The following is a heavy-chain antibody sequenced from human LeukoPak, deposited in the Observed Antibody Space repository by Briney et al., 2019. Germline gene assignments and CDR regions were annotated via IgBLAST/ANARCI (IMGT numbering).Heavy chain of an antibody. D-gene: IGHD2-2*01. CDR1: RFTFSNYY. CDR3: AKDIVVVPAAMGDY. V-gene: IGHV3-74*01. CDR2: INGDGSTL. J-gene: IGHJ4*02. Sequence: GGSLRLSCAASRFTFSNYYMHWVRQAPGKGLVWVSHINGDGSTLGYAASVKGRFTISRDNAKNTLYLQMNSLRAEDTAVYYCAKDIVVVPAAMGDYWGQGTLVTVSS.